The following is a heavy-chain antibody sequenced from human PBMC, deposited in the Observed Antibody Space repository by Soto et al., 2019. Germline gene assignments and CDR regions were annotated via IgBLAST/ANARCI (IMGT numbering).Heavy chain of an antibody. Sequence: QVQLVQSGTEVKRPGDSVKVSCKASGYTFTGYYVHWVRQAPGQGLEWMGWINPNSGDTYLAQRFQGRVTMNRDTGIGTSYTELRGLTSDDTAEYYCAKGGAIVAAGTRVYLYNAMDVWGQGTTVTVSS. J-gene: IGHJ6*02. V-gene: IGHV1-2*02. CDR2: INPNSGDT. CDR3: AKGGAIVAAGTRVYLYNAMDV. CDR1: GYTFTGYY. D-gene: IGHD1-26*01.